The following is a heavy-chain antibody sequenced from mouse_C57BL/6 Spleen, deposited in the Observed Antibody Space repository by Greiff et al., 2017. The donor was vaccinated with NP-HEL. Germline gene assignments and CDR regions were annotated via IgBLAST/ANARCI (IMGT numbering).Heavy chain of an antibody. CDR2: IDPETGGT. J-gene: IGHJ2*01. Sequence: VQLQQSGAELVRPGASVTLSCKASGYTFTDYEMHWVKQTPVHGLEWIGAIDPETGGTAYNQKFKGKAILTADKSSSTAYMELRSLTSEDSAVYYCTRGNYDSNFDYWGQGTTLTVSS. CDR1: GYTFTDYE. CDR3: TRGNYDSNFDY. D-gene: IGHD2-4*01. V-gene: IGHV1-15*01.